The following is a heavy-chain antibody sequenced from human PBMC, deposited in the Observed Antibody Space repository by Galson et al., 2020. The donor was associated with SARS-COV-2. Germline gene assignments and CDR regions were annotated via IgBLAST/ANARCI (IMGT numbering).Heavy chain of an antibody. CDR3: AKYYYDSSGNYASGMDA. CDR2: ITAFNGHT. V-gene: IGHV1-18*01. CDR1: GYTFSLFG. J-gene: IGHJ6*02. Sequence: GESLKISCKASGYTFSLFGLTWVRQAPGQGFEWMGWITAFNGHTRSAPKFQGRLSMTTDTSTSTGYMELRGLRSDDTAVYYCAKYYYDSSGNYASGMDAWGQGTTVIV. D-gene: IGHD3-22*01.